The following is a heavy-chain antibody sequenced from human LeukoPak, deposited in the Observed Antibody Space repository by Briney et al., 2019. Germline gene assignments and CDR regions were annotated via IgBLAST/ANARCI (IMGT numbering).Heavy chain of an antibody. CDR1: GGSISSYY. V-gene: IGHV4-4*07. J-gene: IGHJ6*03. Sequence: SETLSLTCTVSGGSISSYYWSWIRQPAGKGLEWIGRIYTSGSTNYNPSLKSRVTMSVDTSKNQFSLKLSSVTAADTAVYYCARSTILTGYLGYYYYMDVWGKGTTVTVSS. D-gene: IGHD3-9*01. CDR2: IYTSGST. CDR3: ARSTILTGYLGYYYYMDV.